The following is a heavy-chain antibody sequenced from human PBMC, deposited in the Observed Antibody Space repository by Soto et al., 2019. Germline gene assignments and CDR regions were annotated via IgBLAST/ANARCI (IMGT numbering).Heavy chain of an antibody. D-gene: IGHD6-6*01. CDR1: ADTFTSYY. Sequence: VQLVQSGAEVKKPGASVKLSCKAPADTFTSYYIHWVRQAPGHGLEWMGIINPNGGSTRFAQTFQGRITMTTDTSTSTVYMELRSLRSEDTAVYYCARQYPSSSRHFDHWGQGTLVTVSS. CDR2: INPNGGST. J-gene: IGHJ4*02. V-gene: IGHV1-46*01. CDR3: ARQYPSSSRHFDH.